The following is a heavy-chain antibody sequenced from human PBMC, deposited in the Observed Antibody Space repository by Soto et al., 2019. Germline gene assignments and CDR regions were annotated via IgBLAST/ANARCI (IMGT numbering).Heavy chain of an antibody. CDR1: GGSISVGNYY. CDR2: IYYSGTT. V-gene: IGHV4-61*01. J-gene: IGHJ6*02. Sequence: SETLSLTCTVSGGSISVGNYYWSWIRQPPGKGLEWLGYIYYSGTTNYNPSLKGRVSISIDTSTKQLSLRLSSVTAADTAVYYCVRQGIGRLHGLVDVWGQGTTVTVSS. D-gene: IGHD5-12*01. CDR3: VRQGIGRLHGLVDV.